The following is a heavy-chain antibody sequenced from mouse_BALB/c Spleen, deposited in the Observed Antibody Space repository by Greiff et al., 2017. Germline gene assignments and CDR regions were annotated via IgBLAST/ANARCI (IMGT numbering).Heavy chain of an antibody. CDR1: GFTFSSYG. D-gene: IGHD2-14*01. J-gene: IGHJ3*01. CDR2: ISDGGSYT. Sequence: EVKVVESGGDLVKPGGSLKLSCAASGFTFSSYGMSWVRQTPDKRLEWVATISDGGSYTYYPDSVKGRFTISRDNAKNNLYLQMSSLKSEDTAMYYCAREGYRSFAYWGQGTLVTVSA. V-gene: IGHV5-6*01. CDR3: AREGYRSFAY.